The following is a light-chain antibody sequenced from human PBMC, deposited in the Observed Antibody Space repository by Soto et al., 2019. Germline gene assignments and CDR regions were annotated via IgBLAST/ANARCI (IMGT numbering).Light chain of an antibody. V-gene: IGLV1-44*01. CDR1: SSNIGSNT. CDR2: SNN. Sequence: QSVLTQPPSASGTPGQRVTISCSGSSSNIGSNTVNWYQQLPGTAPKLLSYSNNQRSSGVPDRFSGSKSGTSASLAISGLQSEDEADYYCAAWDDSLILFSGGTKLTVL. CDR3: AAWDDSLIL. J-gene: IGLJ2*01.